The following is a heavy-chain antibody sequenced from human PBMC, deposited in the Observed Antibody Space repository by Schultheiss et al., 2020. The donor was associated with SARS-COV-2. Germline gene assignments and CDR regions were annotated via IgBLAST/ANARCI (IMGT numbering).Heavy chain of an antibody. J-gene: IGHJ6*02. Sequence: SETLSLTCTVSGGSISSSSYYWGWIRQPPGKGLEWIGEIHHSGSANYNPSLKSRVTISVGTSKNQFSLKLSSVTAADTAVYYCARDQGMYGMDVWGQGTTVTVSS. D-gene: IGHD3-10*01. CDR2: IHHSGSA. V-gene: IGHV4-39*07. CDR3: ARDQGMYGMDV. CDR1: GGSISSSSYY.